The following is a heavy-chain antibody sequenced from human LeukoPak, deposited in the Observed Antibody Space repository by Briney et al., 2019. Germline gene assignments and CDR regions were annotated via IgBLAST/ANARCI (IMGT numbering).Heavy chain of an antibody. V-gene: IGHV1-3*01. Sequence: DSVKVSCKASGYTFTSYAMHWVRQAPGQRLEWMGWINAGNGNTKYSQKFQGRVTITRDTSASTAYMELSSLRSEDTAVYYCARGAVVVAATPRAMGYWGQGALVTVSS. CDR3: ARGAVVVAATPRAMGY. J-gene: IGHJ4*02. D-gene: IGHD2-15*01. CDR1: GYTFTSYA. CDR2: INAGNGNT.